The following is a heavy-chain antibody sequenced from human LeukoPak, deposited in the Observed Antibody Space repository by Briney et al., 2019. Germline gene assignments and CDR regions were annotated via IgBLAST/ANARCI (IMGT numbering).Heavy chain of an antibody. CDR3: ASQWELLRGAFDI. CDR1: GGTFSSYA. J-gene: IGHJ3*02. Sequence: GASVKVSCKASGGTFSSYAISWVRQAPGQGLEWMGGIIPILGTANYAQKFQGRVTITADESTSTAYMELSSLRSEDTAVYYCASQWELLRGAFDIWAKGQWSPSLQ. V-gene: IGHV1-69*13. D-gene: IGHD1-26*01. CDR2: IIPILGTA.